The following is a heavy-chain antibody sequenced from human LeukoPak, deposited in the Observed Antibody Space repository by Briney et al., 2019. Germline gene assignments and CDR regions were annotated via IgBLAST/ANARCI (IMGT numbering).Heavy chain of an antibody. CDR3: TTDGSTTLSNTFDY. CDR2: IKSRNRGETV. Sequence: GGSLRLSCAACGFTFSDAWMNWVRLAPGKGLEWVGRIKSRNRGETVDYAAPVKGRFTISRDDSKTTVYLQMNSLKTEDTAIYYCTTDGSTTLSNTFDYWGQGTLVTVSS. CDR1: GFTFSDAW. D-gene: IGHD1-26*01. V-gene: IGHV3-15*01. J-gene: IGHJ4*02.